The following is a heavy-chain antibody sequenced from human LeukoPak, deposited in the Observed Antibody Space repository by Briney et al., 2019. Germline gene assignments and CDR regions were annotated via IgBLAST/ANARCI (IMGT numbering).Heavy chain of an antibody. CDR2: IYHSGST. D-gene: IGHD6-13*01. CDR1: GYSISSGYY. CDR3: ARVLPESPPTLGIAAAGFGYFDY. V-gene: IGHV4-38-2*02. J-gene: IGHJ4*02. Sequence: SETLSLTCTVSGYSISSGYYWGWIRQPPGKGLEWIGSIYHSGSTYYNPSLNSRVTISVDTSKNQFSLKLSSVTAADTAVYYCARVLPESPPTLGIAAAGFGYFDYWGQGTLVTVSS.